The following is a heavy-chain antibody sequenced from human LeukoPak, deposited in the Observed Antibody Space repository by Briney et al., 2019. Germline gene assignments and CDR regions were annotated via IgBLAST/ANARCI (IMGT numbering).Heavy chain of an antibody. J-gene: IGHJ6*03. V-gene: IGHV1-2*02. CDR1: GYTFTGYY. CDR3: ARGGRVYYYYYMDV. Sequence: ASVKVSCKASGYTFTGYYMHWVRQAPGQGLEWMGWINPNSGGTTYAQKFQGRVTMTRDTSISTAYMELSRLRSDDTAVYYCARGGRVYYYYYMDVWGKGTTVTISS. CDR2: INPNSGGT. D-gene: IGHD1-26*01.